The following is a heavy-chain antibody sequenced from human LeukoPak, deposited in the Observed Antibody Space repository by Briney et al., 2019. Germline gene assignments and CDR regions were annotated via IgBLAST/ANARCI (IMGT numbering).Heavy chain of an antibody. J-gene: IGHJ4*02. CDR3: ARVGEYTVTSDY. V-gene: IGHV3-21*01. D-gene: IGHD4-17*01. CDR2: ISSSSDYI. Sequence: GGSLRLSCAASGFTFNNYIMNWVRQAPGKGLEWVSSISSSSDYIYYADSVKGRFTISRDNAKNSLYLQMNSLRAEDTAVYYCARVGEYTVTSDYWGQGTLVTVSS. CDR1: GFTFNNYI.